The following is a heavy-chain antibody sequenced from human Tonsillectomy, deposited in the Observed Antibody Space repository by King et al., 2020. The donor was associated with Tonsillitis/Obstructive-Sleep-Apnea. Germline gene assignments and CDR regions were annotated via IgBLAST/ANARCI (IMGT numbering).Heavy chain of an antibody. CDR1: GYTLTSYG. Sequence: QVQLVESGAELKKPGASVRVSCTASGYTLTSYGVSWVRQAPGQGLEWMGWISGYNGNTNYAQKYQGRVSMTTDTSTSTAYMELRSLTSDDTAVYYCARVTWFGELSASLNFDSWGQGTLVTASS. CDR3: ARVTWFGELSASLNFDS. V-gene: IGHV1-18*01. CDR2: ISGYNGNT. J-gene: IGHJ4*02. D-gene: IGHD3-10*01.